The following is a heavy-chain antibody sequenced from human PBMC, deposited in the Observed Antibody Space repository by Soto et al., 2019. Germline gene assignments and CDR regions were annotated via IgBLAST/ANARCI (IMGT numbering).Heavy chain of an antibody. D-gene: IGHD3-9*01. CDR3: GRLEGLATISYYFDF. CDR2: IYYRGNA. Sequence: QLQLQESGPGLVKPSETLSLTCSVSDDSINSDKYYWGWIRQPPGKGLEWIGSIYYRGNAYYNPSLPTRVTITLDKSRSQSSLKLNSVTAADSAVYFCGRLEGLATISYYFDFWGPGALVTVSA. CDR1: DDSINSDKYY. V-gene: IGHV4-39*01. J-gene: IGHJ4*02.